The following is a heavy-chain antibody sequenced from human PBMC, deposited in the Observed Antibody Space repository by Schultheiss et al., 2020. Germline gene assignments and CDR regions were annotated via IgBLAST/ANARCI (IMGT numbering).Heavy chain of an antibody. Sequence: ASVKVSCKASGGTFSSYAISWVRQAPGQGLEWMGWINPNSGGTNYAQKFQGRVTMTRDTSISTAYMELRSLRSEDTAVYYCARGPDYYDSSGVNFDYWGQGTLVTVSS. J-gene: IGHJ4*02. D-gene: IGHD3-22*01. CDR1: GGTFSSYA. CDR2: INPNSGGT. V-gene: IGHV1-2*02. CDR3: ARGPDYYDSSGVNFDY.